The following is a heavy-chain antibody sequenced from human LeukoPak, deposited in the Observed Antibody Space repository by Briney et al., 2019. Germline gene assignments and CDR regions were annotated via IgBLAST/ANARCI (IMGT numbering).Heavy chain of an antibody. CDR3: ARDGTVTTKPLDY. Sequence: ASVKVSCKASGGTFSSYAISWVRQAPGQGLEWMGGIIPIFGTANYAQKFQGRVTITADESTSTAYMELSSLRSEDTAVYYCARDGTVTTKPLDYWGKGTLVTVSS. CDR2: IIPIFGTA. V-gene: IGHV1-69*01. D-gene: IGHD4-11*01. CDR1: GGTFSSYA. J-gene: IGHJ4*02.